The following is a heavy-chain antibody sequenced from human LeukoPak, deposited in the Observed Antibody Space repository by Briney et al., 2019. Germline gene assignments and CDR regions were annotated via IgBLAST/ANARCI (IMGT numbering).Heavy chain of an antibody. J-gene: IGHJ5*02. CDR3: ARSYYESPWFDP. CDR2: IYYSGST. CDR1: GGSVSSGSYY. D-gene: IGHD3-3*01. V-gene: IGHV4-61*01. Sequence: PSETLSLTCTVSGGSVSSGSYYWSWIRQPPGKGLEWIGYIYYSGSTYYNPSLKSRVTISVDTSKNQFSLKLSSVTAADTAVYYCARSYYESPWFDPWGQGTLVIVSS.